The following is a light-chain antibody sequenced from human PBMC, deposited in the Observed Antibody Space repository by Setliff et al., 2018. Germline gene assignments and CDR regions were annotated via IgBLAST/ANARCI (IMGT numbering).Light chain of an antibody. V-gene: IGLV2-14*01. CDR2: EVN. CDR3: QPYDNSLRYV. J-gene: IGLJ1*01. Sequence: ALAQPASVSGSPGQSITTSCTGTSSDVGAFKYVSWYQQHPGKAPKLMIYEVNNRPSGVSNRFSGSKSGNTASLTISGLQGEDEADYYCQPYDNSLRYVFGSGTKVTVL. CDR1: SSDVGAFKY.